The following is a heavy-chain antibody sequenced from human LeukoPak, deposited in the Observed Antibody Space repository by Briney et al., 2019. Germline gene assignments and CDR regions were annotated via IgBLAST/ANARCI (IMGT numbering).Heavy chain of an antibody. D-gene: IGHD2-8*01. CDR1: GGSISSTSDY. V-gene: IGHV4-39*07. Sequence: SETLSLTCTVSGGSISSTSDYWGWIRQPPGKGLEWIGSVYYSGSTYYNPSLKSRLTISVDTSKNQFSLKLSSVTAADTAVYYCARGRLSGTNGVSPFDPWGQGTLVTVSS. CDR2: VYYSGST. J-gene: IGHJ5*02. CDR3: ARGRLSGTNGVSPFDP.